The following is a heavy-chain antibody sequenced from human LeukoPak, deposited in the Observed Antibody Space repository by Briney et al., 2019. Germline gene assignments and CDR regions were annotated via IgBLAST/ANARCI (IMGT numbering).Heavy chain of an antibody. CDR2: ISSSGDTI. J-gene: IGHJ4*02. CDR1: GFTLTDYY. D-gene: IGHD5-24*01. Sequence: GGSLRLSCAASGFTLTDYYMSWIRQAPGKGLEWVSYISSSGDTIYYADSVKGRFTISRDNAKNSPYLQMNSLRAEDTAVYYCATNDGYNCYFDYWGQGTLVTVSS. V-gene: IGHV3-11*01. CDR3: ATNDGYNCYFDY.